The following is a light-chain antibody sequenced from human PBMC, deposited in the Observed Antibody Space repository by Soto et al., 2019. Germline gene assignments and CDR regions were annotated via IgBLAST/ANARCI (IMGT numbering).Light chain of an antibody. V-gene: IGKV1-39*01. CDR2: AAS. CDR3: QQSYSTVLT. Sequence: DIQMTQSPSSLSASVGDRVTITCRASQSISSYLNWYQQKPGKAPKLVIYAASRMQGGVPSRFSGSGSGTGSNLTISSLQSEDCAIYYCQQSYSTVLTFGGGTKVEIK. J-gene: IGKJ4*01. CDR1: QSISSY.